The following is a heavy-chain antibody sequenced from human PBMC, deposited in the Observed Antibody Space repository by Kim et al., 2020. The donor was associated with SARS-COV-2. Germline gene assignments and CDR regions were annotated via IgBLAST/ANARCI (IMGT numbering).Heavy chain of an antibody. CDR3: ARGGYCSGGSCYKFWFDP. CDR2: IIPIFGTA. J-gene: IGHJ5*02. Sequence: SVKVSCKASGGTFSSYAISWVRQAPGQGLEWMGGIIPIFGTANYAQKFQGRVTITADESTSTAYMELSSLRSEDTAVYYCARGGYCSGGSCYKFWFDPLGPGNPGHRLL. V-gene: IGHV1-69*13. CDR1: GGTFSSYA. D-gene: IGHD2-15*01.